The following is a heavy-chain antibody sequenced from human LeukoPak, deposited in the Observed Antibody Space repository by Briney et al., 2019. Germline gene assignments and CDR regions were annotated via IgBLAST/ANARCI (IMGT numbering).Heavy chain of an antibody. V-gene: IGHV3-9*01. J-gene: IGHJ4*02. CDR3: AKDRADYGDYFDY. CDR2: ISWNSGST. Sequence: GRSLRLSCAASGFTFDDYAMHWVRQAPGKGLEWVSGISWNSGSTGYADSVKGRFTISRDNAKNSLYLQMNSLRAEDTALYYCAKDRADYGDYFDYWGQGTLVTVSS. D-gene: IGHD4-17*01. CDR1: GFTFDDYA.